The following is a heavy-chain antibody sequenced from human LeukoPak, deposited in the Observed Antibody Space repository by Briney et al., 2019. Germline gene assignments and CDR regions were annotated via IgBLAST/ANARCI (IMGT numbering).Heavy chain of an antibody. J-gene: IGHJ4*02. D-gene: IGHD3-9*01. V-gene: IGHV4-59*01. CDR3: ARSPLNYDILTGYYFG. CDR2: MYYSGST. Sequence: SETLSLTCTVSGGSISSYYWSWIRQPPGKGLEWIGYMYYSGSTNYNPSLKSRVTMSIETSKNQFSLRLTPVTAADTAVYYCARSPLNYDILTGYYFGWGQGTLVTVSS. CDR1: GGSISSYY.